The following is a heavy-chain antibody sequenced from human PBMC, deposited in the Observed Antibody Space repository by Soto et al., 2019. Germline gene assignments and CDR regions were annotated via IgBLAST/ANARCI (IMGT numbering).Heavy chain of an antibody. CDR3: ASRSGQLPYHFDY. Sequence: ASVKVSCKASGYTFTNYGISWVRQAPGQGLEWMGWISSYNGNTNYAQKLQGRVTMTRDTSTSTAYMELRSLRSDDTAVYYCASRSGQLPYHFDYRGQGTLVTVSS. CDR1: GYTFTNYG. CDR2: ISSYNGNT. V-gene: IGHV1-18*01. D-gene: IGHD5-18*01. J-gene: IGHJ4*02.